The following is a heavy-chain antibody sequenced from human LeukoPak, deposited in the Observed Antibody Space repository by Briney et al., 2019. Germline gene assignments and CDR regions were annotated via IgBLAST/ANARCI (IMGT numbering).Heavy chain of an antibody. Sequence: SETLSLTCTVSGGSISSYHWSWIRQPPGKGLEGFVYIYYSGSTYYNPSLKSRVTISVDTSKNQFSLKLSLVTAADTAVYYCARQYYYGSGSYSYHFDYWGQGTLVTVSS. J-gene: IGHJ4*02. D-gene: IGHD3-10*01. CDR2: IYYSGST. V-gene: IGHV4-59*08. CDR3: ARQYYYGSGSYSYHFDY. CDR1: GGSISSYH.